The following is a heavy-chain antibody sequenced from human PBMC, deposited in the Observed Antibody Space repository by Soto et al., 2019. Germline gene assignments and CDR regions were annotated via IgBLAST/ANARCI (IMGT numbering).Heavy chain of an antibody. D-gene: IGHD6-19*01. CDR2: ISGSGGST. Sequence: GGSLRLSCAASGFTFSSYAMSWVRQAPGKGLEWVSAISGSGGSTYYADSVKGRFTISRDNSKNTLYLQMNSLRAEDTAVYYCARTNSSGLYFDYWGQGTLVTVSS. CDR3: ARTNSSGLYFDY. V-gene: IGHV3-23*01. CDR1: GFTFSSYA. J-gene: IGHJ4*02.